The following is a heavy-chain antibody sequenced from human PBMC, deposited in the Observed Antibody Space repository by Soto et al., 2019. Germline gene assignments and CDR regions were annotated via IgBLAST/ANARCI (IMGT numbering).Heavy chain of an antibody. CDR2: IHSSGTT. Sequence: SETLSLPCTVSSGSINSLYWAWMRQPAGKGLEWLGRIHSSGTTNHNPSLSSRVTMSVDPSKNQFSLRLTSVTAAATAVYSCARDRIIGTSYSDYWGQGILVKVSS. V-gene: IGHV4-4*07. CDR1: SGSINSLY. CDR3: ARDRIIGTSYSDY. D-gene: IGHD1-7*01. J-gene: IGHJ4*01.